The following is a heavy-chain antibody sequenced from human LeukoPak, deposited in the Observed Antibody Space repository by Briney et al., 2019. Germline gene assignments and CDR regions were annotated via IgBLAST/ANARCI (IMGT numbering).Heavy chain of an antibody. CDR2: IKHRGRS. J-gene: IGHJ4*02. CDR1: GSSISSDYY. D-gene: IGHD5-12*01. Sequence: SETLSLTCSVSGSSISSDYYWGWVRQPPGKGLEWIGSIKHRGRSYYNPSLKSRVTISVDRSQNQFSLRLSSVTAADTAVYYCATHAYSGYVEVDSWGQGTLVTVSS. V-gene: IGHV4-38-2*02. CDR3: ATHAYSGYVEVDS.